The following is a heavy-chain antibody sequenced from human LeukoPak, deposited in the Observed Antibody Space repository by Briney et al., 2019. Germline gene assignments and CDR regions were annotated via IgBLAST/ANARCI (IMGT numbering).Heavy chain of an antibody. CDR3: ARDYTYCSGGTFYDRFDY. CDR2: IKQGGSEK. CDR1: GFTFSSYW. D-gene: IGHD2-15*01. V-gene: IGHV3-7*01. Sequence: GGSLRLSCAASGFTFSSYWMSWVRQAPGKGLEWVAHIKQGGSEKYYVDSVKGRFTISRDNAESSLYLQMNSLRAEDTAVYYCARDYTYCSGGTFYDRFDYWGQGTLVTVSS. J-gene: IGHJ4*02.